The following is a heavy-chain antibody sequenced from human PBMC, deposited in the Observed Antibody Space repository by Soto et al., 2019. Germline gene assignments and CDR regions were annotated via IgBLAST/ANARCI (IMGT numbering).Heavy chain of an antibody. Sequence: GGSLRLSCAASGFTFSSYAMSWVRQAPGKGLEWVSAISGSGGSTYYADSVKGRFTISRDNSKNTRYLQMNSLGAEDTAVYYCAKHVLRFLEWSYLVDYWGQGTLVTVSS. CDR1: GFTFSSYA. V-gene: IGHV3-23*01. CDR3: AKHVLRFLEWSYLVDY. CDR2: ISGSGGST. J-gene: IGHJ4*02. D-gene: IGHD3-3*01.